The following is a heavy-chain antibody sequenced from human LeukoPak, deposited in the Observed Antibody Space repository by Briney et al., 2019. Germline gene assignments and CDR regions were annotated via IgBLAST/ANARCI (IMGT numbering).Heavy chain of an antibody. CDR1: GFTFSSYN. CDR2: ISYDGSNK. V-gene: IGHV3-30-3*01. D-gene: IGHD6-13*01. Sequence: PGGSLRLSCAASGFTFSSYNINWVRQAPGKGLEWVAVISYDGSNKYYADSVKGRFTISRDNSKNTLYLQMNSLRAEDTAVYYCARDSREQLASDYWGQGTLVTVSS. CDR3: ARDSREQLASDY. J-gene: IGHJ4*02.